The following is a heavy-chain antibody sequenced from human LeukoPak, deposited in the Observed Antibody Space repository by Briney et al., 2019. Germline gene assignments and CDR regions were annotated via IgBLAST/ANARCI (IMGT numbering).Heavy chain of an antibody. Sequence: SETLSLTCTVSGGSISNYYWSWIRQPPGKGLEWIGNIYYSGSTNYNPSLKSRVTISVDTSKNQFSLKLSSVTAADTAVYYCARDGTSSHNAFDIWGQGTLVTVSS. D-gene: IGHD2-2*01. V-gene: IGHV4-59*01. CDR1: GGSISNYY. CDR3: ARDGTSSHNAFDI. J-gene: IGHJ3*02. CDR2: IYYSGST.